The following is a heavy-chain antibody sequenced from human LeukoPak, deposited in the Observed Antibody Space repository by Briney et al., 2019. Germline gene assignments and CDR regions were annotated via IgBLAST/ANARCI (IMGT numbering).Heavy chain of an antibody. CDR3: ARDGSYYDSREDAFDI. Sequence: GGSLRLSCAAPGFTFGSYSMNWVRQAPGKGLEWVSYISSSSSTIYYADSVKGRFTIYRDNAKNSLYLQMNSLRAEDTAVYYCARDGSYYDSREDAFDIWGQGTMVTVSS. J-gene: IGHJ3*02. D-gene: IGHD3-22*01. V-gene: IGHV3-48*01. CDR2: ISSSSSTI. CDR1: GFTFGSYS.